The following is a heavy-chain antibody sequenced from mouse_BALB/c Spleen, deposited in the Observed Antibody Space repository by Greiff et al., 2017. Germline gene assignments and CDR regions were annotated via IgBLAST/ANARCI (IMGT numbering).Heavy chain of an antibody. CDR2: INPSSGYT. J-gene: IGHJ1*01. CDR1: GYTFTSYT. Sequence: QVHVKQSGAELARPGASVKMSCKASGYTFTSYTMHWVKQRPGQGLEWIGYINPSSGYTNYNQKFKDKATLTADKSSSTAYMQLSSLTSEDSAVYYCARRAYDYDEGWYFDVWGAGTTVTVSS. CDR3: ARRAYDYDEGWYFDV. V-gene: IGHV1-4*01. D-gene: IGHD2-4*01.